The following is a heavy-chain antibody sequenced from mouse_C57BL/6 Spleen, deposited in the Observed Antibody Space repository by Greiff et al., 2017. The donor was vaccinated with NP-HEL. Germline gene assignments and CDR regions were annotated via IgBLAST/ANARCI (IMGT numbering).Heavy chain of an antibody. J-gene: IGHJ1*03. D-gene: IGHD2-4*01. CDR1: GYTFTSYW. CDR2: IDPSDSET. CDR3: ARGLPNWDFDV. Sequence: QVQLQQPGAELVRPGSSVKLSCKASGYTFTSYWMHWVKQRPIQGLEWIGNIDPSDSETHYTQKFKDKATLTVDKSSSTAYMQLSSLTSEDSAVYYCARGLPNWDFDVWGTGTTVTVSS. V-gene: IGHV1-52*01.